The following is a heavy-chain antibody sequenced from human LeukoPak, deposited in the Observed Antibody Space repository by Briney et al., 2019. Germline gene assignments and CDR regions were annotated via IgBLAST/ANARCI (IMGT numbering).Heavy chain of an antibody. J-gene: IGHJ2*01. CDR1: GGSISSYY. D-gene: IGHD5-18*01. CDR3: ARDAPARGYSYGYLDL. CDR2: IYYSGST. V-gene: IGHV4-59*01. Sequence: PSETLSLTCTVSGGSISSYYWSWIRQPPGKGLEWIGYIYYSGSTNYNPSLKSRVTISVDTSKNQFSLKLSSVTAADTAVYYCARDAPARGYSYGYLDLWGRGTLVTVSS.